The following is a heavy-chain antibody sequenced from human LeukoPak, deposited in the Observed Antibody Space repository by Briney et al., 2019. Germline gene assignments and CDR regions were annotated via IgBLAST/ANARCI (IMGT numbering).Heavy chain of an antibody. CDR1: GFTFSNYA. Sequence: GGSLRLSCAASGFTFSNYAMSWVRQAPGKGLEWVTAIDASGTTTYYADSVKGRFTISRDNSKSTLYLQMNSLRVEDTALYYCAPRSGGDFGGQGTLVTVSS. CDR3: APRSGGDF. J-gene: IGHJ4*02. CDR2: IDASGTTT. V-gene: IGHV3-23*01. D-gene: IGHD2-21*01.